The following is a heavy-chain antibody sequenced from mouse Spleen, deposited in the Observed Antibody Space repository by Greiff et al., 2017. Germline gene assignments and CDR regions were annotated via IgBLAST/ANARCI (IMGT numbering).Heavy chain of an antibody. J-gene: IGHJ4*01. D-gene: IGHD1-1*01. CDR3: VRHDYYGSRTKAMDY. V-gene: IGHV10-1*01. CDR2: IRSKSNNYAT. Sequence: EVKLMESGGGLVQPKGSLKLSCAASGFSFTTYAMNWVRQAPGKGLEWVARIRSKSNNYATYYADSVKDRFTISRDDSESMLYLQMNNLKTEDTAMYYCVRHDYYGSRTKAMDYWGQGTSVTVSS. CDR1: GFSFTTYA.